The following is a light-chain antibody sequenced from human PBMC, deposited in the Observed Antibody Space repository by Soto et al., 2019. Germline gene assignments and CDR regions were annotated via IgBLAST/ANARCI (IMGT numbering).Light chain of an antibody. CDR2: GAS. Sequence: EIVLTQSPGTLSVSPGERATLSCRASQSVSSKLAWYQQKPGQAPRLLFYGASTGATGIPARFSGSGSETEFTFSISSLQSYYFAVYYCQQYKNGPGTFGQGTKV. J-gene: IGKJ1*01. CDR3: QQYKNGPGT. V-gene: IGKV3-15*01. CDR1: QSVSSK.